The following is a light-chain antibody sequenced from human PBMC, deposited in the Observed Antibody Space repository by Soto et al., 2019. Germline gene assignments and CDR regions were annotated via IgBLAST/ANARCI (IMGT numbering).Light chain of an antibody. J-gene: IGLJ1*01. CDR2: ENN. Sequence: QSVLTQPPSVSAAPGQRVTISCSGCSANIGNTYVSWYQQLPGPAPQLLILENNKRTAGIPDRFSGSKSGTSATLGITGLQTGDEADYYCVTWDSSRSAGVFGTGTTLTV. CDR1: SANIGNTY. V-gene: IGLV1-51*02. CDR3: VTWDSSRSAGV.